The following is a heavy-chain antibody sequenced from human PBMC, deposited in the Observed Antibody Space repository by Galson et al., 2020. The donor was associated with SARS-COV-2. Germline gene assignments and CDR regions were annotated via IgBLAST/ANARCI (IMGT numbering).Heavy chain of an antibody. Sequence: SQTLSLTCAISGDSVSSNSAAWNWIRQSPSRGLEWLGRTYYRSKWYNDYAPSVKSRITINPDTSRNQFSLQLNSVTPQDTAVYYCARDVRSGFSRLKWFDPWGQGTLVTVSS. V-gene: IGHV6-1*01. CDR3: ARDVRSGFSRLKWFDP. D-gene: IGHD3-10*01. CDR1: GDSVSSNSAA. CDR2: TYYRSKWYN. J-gene: IGHJ5*02.